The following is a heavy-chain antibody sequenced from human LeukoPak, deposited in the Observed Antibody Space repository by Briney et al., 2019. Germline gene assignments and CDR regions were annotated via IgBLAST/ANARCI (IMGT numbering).Heavy chain of an antibody. CDR1: GGSISSYY. CDR2: IYYSGST. Sequence: PSETLSLTCTVSGGSISSYYWSWIRQPPGKGLEWIGYIYYSGSTNYNPSLKSRVTISVDTSKNQFSLKLSSVTAADTAVYYCARDSGHYGSGSYYSLIKNWFDPWGQGTLVTVSS. CDR3: ARDSGHYGSGSYYSLIKNWFDP. D-gene: IGHD3-10*01. V-gene: IGHV4-59*12. J-gene: IGHJ5*02.